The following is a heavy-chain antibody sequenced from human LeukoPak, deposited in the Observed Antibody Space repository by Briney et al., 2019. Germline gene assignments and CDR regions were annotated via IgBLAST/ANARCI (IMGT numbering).Heavy chain of an antibody. D-gene: IGHD2-2*01. CDR2: IYYSGST. CDR1: GGSISSSSYY. CDR3: AREGSSTSWSNNWFDP. V-gene: IGHV4-39*07. J-gene: IGHJ5*02. Sequence: PSETLSLTCTVSGGSISSSSYYWGWIRQPPGKGLEWIGSIYYSGSTYYNPSLKSRVTISVDTSKNQFSLKLSSVTAADTAVYYCAREGSSTSWSNNWFDPWGQGTLVTVSS.